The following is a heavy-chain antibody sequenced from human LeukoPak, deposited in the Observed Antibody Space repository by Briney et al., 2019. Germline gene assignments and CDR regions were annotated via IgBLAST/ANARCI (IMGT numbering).Heavy chain of an antibody. Sequence: GGSLRLSCAASGFTFSTYGIHWVRQAPGKGLEWVASIRYDASNTYYADSVKGRFTISRDNSKNTLYLQMNSLRAEDTAVYYCASSGVVAATSVFDYWGQGTLVTVSS. D-gene: IGHD2-15*01. J-gene: IGHJ4*02. V-gene: IGHV3-30*02. CDR1: GFTFSTYG. CDR2: IRYDASNT. CDR3: ASSGVVAATSVFDY.